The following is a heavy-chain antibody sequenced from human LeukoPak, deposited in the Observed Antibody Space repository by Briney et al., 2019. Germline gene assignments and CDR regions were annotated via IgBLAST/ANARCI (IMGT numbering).Heavy chain of an antibody. CDR3: AKAYGSGSYYNVGYFDY. Sequence: PGGSLRLSCAASGFTFSSYAMSWVRQAPGKGLEWVSAISGSGGSTYYADSVKGWFTISRDNSKNTLYLQMNSLRAEDTAVYYCAKAYGSGSYYNVGYFDYWGQGTLVTVSS. V-gene: IGHV3-23*01. D-gene: IGHD3-10*01. CDR2: ISGSGGST. J-gene: IGHJ4*02. CDR1: GFTFSSYA.